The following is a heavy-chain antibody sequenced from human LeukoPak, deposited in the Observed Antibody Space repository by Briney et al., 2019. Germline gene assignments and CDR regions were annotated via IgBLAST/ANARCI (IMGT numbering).Heavy chain of an antibody. V-gene: IGHV3-74*01. Sequence: GGSLRLSCAASGFTFSSYWMHWVRQAPGKGLMWVSRINGDGSGTNYADSVKGRFTISRDNAKNTLYLQMNSLRTEDTALYYCAKGGPGHLDYWGQGTLVTVSS. CDR2: INGDGSGT. J-gene: IGHJ4*02. CDR3: AKGGPGHLDY. CDR1: GFTFSSYW. D-gene: IGHD5-12*01.